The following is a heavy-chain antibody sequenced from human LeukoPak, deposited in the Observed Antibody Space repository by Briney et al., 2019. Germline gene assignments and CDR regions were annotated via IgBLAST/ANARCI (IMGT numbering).Heavy chain of an antibody. D-gene: IGHD6-19*01. CDR1: GGSISSSSYY. J-gene: IGHJ5*02. CDR2: IYYSGST. Sequence: SETLSLTCTVSGGSISSSSYYWGWIRQPPGKGLEGIGSIYYSGSTYYNPSLKSRVTISVDTSKNQFSLKLSSVTAADTAVYYCARHLGYSSGWFNWFDPWGQGTLVTVSS. CDR3: ARHLGYSSGWFNWFDP. V-gene: IGHV4-39*01.